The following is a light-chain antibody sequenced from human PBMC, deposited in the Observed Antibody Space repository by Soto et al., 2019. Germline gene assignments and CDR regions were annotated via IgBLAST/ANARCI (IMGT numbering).Light chain of an antibody. CDR2: TSD. V-gene: IGLV1-44*01. CDR3: QSYDSSLTTFV. CDR1: SSNTGRNA. Sequence: QSALTQPPSTSGTPGQRVTISCSGSSSNTGRNAVNWYQQLPGTAPKLLIYTSDQRPSGVPDRFSGSQSGTSASLAITGLQPEDEADYYCQSYDSSLTTFVFGTGTKVTV. J-gene: IGLJ1*01.